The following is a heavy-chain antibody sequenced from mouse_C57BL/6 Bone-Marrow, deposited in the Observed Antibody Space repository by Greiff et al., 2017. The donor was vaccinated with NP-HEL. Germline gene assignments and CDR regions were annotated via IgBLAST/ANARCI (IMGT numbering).Heavy chain of an antibody. CDR2: IWGGGST. D-gene: IGHD1-1*01. V-gene: IGHV2-9*01. J-gene: IGHJ4*01. Sequence: VMLVESGPGLVAPSQSLSITCTVSGFSLTSYGVDWVRQPPGKGLEWLGVIWGGGSTNYNSALMSRLSISKDNSKSQVFLKMNSLQTDDTAMYYCAKQHEGGTTGYAMDYWGQGTSVTVSS. CDR3: AKQHEGGTTGYAMDY. CDR1: GFSLTSYG.